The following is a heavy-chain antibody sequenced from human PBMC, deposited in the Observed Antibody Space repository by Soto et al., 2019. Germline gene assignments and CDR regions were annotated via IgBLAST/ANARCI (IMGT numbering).Heavy chain of an antibody. V-gene: IGHV3-33*01. D-gene: IGHD3-10*01. J-gene: IGHJ6*02. CDR3: ERDGEAFPRGYYYSYGMDV. CDR2: IWYDGSNK. CDR1: GFTFSSYG. Sequence: QVQLVESGGGVVQPGRSLRLSCAASGFTFSSYGMHWVRQAPGKGLEWVAVIWYDGSNKYYADSVKGRFTISRDNSKNTLYLQMHSLRAEDTAVYYCERDGEAFPRGYYYSYGMDVWGQGTTVTVSS.